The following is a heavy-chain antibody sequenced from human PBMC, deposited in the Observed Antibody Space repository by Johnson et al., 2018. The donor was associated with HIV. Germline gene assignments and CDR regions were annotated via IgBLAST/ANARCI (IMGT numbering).Heavy chain of an antibody. Sequence: VQLVESGGGVVRPGGSLRLSCAASGFTFDDYGMSWVRQAPGKGLEWVAGINWHGGITGYADSVKGRFTISRDNAKNPLYLQSNSLGAEDTAMYYCAREGEWERRNLHAFDIWGQGTMVTVSS. V-gene: IGHV3-20*04. CDR1: GFTFDDYG. CDR3: AREGEWERRNLHAFDI. J-gene: IGHJ3*02. CDR2: INWHGGIT. D-gene: IGHD1-26*01.